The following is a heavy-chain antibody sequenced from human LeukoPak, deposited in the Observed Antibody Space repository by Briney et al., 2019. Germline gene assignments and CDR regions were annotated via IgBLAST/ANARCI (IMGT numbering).Heavy chain of an antibody. Sequence: SETLSLTCTVPGYSISSGYYWGWIRQPPGKGLEWIGEINHSGSTKYNPSLKSRVTISIDTSKNQLSLKLSSVTAEDTAVYSCVRHVARAFDIWGQGTKVTVSS. CDR1: GYSISSGYY. J-gene: IGHJ3*02. CDR3: VRHVARAFDI. V-gene: IGHV4-38-2*02. CDR2: INHSGST.